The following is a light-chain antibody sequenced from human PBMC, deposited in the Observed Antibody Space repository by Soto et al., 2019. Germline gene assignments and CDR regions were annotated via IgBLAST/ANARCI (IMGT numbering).Light chain of an antibody. V-gene: IGKV3D-7*01. J-gene: IGKJ1*01. CDR2: GAS. Sequence: EIVLTQSPATLSLSPGERATLSCRASQSVSNNYLAWYQQKPGQAPRLLIYGASTRATGIPPRFSGSGSGTEFTLTIASLQPDDFATYYCQQYETFSGTFGPGTKVDIK. CDR1: QSVSNNY. CDR3: QQYETFSGT.